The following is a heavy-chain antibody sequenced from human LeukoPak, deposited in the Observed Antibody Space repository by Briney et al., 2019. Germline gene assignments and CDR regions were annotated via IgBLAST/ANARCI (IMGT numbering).Heavy chain of an antibody. CDR1: GFTFSSYA. Sequence: PGGSLRLSCAASGFTFSSYAMHWVRQAPGKGLEWVAVISYDGSNKYYADSVKGRFTISRDNSKNTLYLQMNSLRAEDTAVYYCARAHYDFWGGYYPEFDPWGQGTLATVSS. CDR3: ARAHYDFWGGYYPEFDP. J-gene: IGHJ5*02. CDR2: ISYDGSNK. V-gene: IGHV3-30-3*01. D-gene: IGHD3-3*01.